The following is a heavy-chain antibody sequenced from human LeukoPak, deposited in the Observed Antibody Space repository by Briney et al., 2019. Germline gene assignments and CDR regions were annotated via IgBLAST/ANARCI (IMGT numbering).Heavy chain of an antibody. D-gene: IGHD3-9*01. Sequence: PGGSLRLSCAASGFTFSSYAMSWVRQAPGKGLEWVSTIGAGGGSTFYADSVKGRFTISRVNSKHTLYLQMNSLKAEDTAAYYCAKDGFRYHWFDPWGQGTLVTVSS. V-gene: IGHV3-23*01. CDR3: AKDGFRYHWFDP. J-gene: IGHJ5*02. CDR1: GFTFSSYA. CDR2: IGAGGGST.